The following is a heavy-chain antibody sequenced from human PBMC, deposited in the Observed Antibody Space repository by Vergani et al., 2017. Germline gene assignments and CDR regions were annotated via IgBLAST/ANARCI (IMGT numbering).Heavy chain of an antibody. CDR1: GGSFSGYY. Sequence: QVQLQQWGAGLLKPSETLSLTCAVYGGSFSGYYWSWIRQPPGKGLEWIGEINHNGSTNYNPSLKSRVTISVDTSKNQFSLKLSSVTAADTAVYYCARGGGDILTGYTHFDYWGQGTLVTVSS. V-gene: IGHV4-34*01. CDR2: INHNGST. D-gene: IGHD3-9*01. CDR3: ARGGGDILTGYTHFDY. J-gene: IGHJ4*02.